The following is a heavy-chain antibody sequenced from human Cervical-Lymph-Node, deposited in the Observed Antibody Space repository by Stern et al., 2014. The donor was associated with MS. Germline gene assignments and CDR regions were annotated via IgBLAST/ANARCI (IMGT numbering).Heavy chain of an antibody. V-gene: IGHV5-51*04. CDR1: GYSFTNSW. CDR2: ISPVDSET. CDR3: ARQGCATTSCHTIDS. J-gene: IGHJ4*02. Sequence: VQLVQSGAEVKKPGQSLKISCKGSGYSFTNSWIGWVRQMPGKGLELMGIISPVDSETRYSPSFQGQVTLSVDKPINTAYVQWTSLEASDTAMYYCARQGCATTSCHTIDSWGQGTLITVSS. D-gene: IGHD2-2*02.